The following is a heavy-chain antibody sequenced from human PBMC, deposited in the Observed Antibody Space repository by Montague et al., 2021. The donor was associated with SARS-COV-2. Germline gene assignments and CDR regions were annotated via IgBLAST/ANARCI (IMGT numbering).Heavy chain of an antibody. CDR1: GGSISNRNYY. Sequence: SETLSLTCTVSGGSISNRNYYWGWVRQPPGKGLEWIGNMDYVGNPFYNPPLRSRVAISLDTSKSQLSLRLRSVTTTDTAVFYCVRGRRGTVSQFSPGSFDFWGQGTTVTVSS. CDR3: VRGRRGTVSQFSPGSFDF. D-gene: IGHD1-7*01. CDR2: MDYVGNP. J-gene: IGHJ3*01. V-gene: IGHV4-39*01.